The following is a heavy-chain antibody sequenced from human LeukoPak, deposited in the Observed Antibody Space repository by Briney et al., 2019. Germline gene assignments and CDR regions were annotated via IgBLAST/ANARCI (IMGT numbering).Heavy chain of an antibody. CDR1: GGSISSYY. J-gene: IGHJ4*02. CDR3: ARVAAAGNYYFDY. V-gene: IGHV4-39*07. D-gene: IGHD6-13*01. CDR2: IYYSGST. Sequence: SETLSLTCTVSGGSISSYYWGWIRQPPGKGLEWIGSIYYSGSTYYNPSLKSRVTISVDTSKNQFSLKLSSVTAADTAVYFCARVAAAGNYYFDYWGQGTLVTVSS.